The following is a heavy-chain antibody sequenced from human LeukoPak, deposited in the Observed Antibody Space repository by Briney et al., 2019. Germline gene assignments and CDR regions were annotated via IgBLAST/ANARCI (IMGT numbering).Heavy chain of an antibody. D-gene: IGHD3-22*01. CDR1: GFTFSSYS. Sequence: MAGGSLRLSCAASGFTFSSYSMNWVRQAPGKGLEWVLSISSSSSYIYYADSVKGRFTISRDNAKNSLYLQMNSLRAEDTAVYYCASPLTPYYYDSQYDYWGQGTLVTVSS. CDR2: ISSSSSYI. J-gene: IGHJ4*02. CDR3: ASPLTPYYYDSQYDY. V-gene: IGHV3-21*01.